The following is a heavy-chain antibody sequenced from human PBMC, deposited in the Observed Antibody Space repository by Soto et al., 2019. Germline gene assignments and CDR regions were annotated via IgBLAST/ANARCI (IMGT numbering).Heavy chain of an antibody. D-gene: IGHD3-9*01. CDR3: ARGGLRYFDQGNWFDP. Sequence: GASVKVSCKASGVTFSSYAISWVRQAPGQGLEWMGGIIPIFGTANYAQKFQGRVTITADESTSTAYMELSSLRSEDTAVYYCARGGLRYFDQGNWFDPWGQGTLVTVSS. CDR2: IIPIFGTA. V-gene: IGHV1-69*13. J-gene: IGHJ5*02. CDR1: GVTFSSYA.